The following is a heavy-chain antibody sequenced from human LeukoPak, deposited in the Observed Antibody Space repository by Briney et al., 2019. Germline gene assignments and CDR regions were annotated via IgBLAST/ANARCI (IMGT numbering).Heavy chain of an antibody. Sequence: ASVKVSCKASVYTFTPYGISWVRQPPGQGLEWMGWISVYNGNTDYVQKLQGRVTMTTDTSTSTAYMELRSLRSDDTAVYYCARGYYSQFDYWGQGTLVTVSS. D-gene: IGHD3-10*01. CDR2: ISVYNGNT. CDR3: ARGYYSQFDY. J-gene: IGHJ4*02. CDR1: VYTFTPYG. V-gene: IGHV1-18*01.